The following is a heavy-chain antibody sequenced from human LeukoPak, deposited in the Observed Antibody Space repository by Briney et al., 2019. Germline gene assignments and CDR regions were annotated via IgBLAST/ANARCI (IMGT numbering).Heavy chain of an antibody. V-gene: IGHV3-48*04. CDR3: ARGWYYYDSSGYYYGSNWFDP. D-gene: IGHD3-22*01. CDR1: GFTFSSYT. Sequence: GGSLRLSCAASGFTFSSYTMNWVRQAPGKGLEWVSYISSSRSTIYYADSVKGRFTISRDSAKNSLYLQMNSLRAEDTAVYYCARGWYYYDSSGYYYGSNWFDPWGQGTLVTVSS. J-gene: IGHJ5*02. CDR2: ISSSRSTI.